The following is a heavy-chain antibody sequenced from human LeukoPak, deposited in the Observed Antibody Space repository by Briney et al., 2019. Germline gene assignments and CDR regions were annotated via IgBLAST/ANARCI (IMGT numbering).Heavy chain of an antibody. D-gene: IGHD1-7*01. Sequence: ASVKVSCKASGDTFIRYGISWVRQAPGQGLEWMGWISTGNGNTNYGQKFQGRVTMTTDTSTSTAYMELRSLGSDDTAIYYCARANNWNYALNYWGQGTLVTVSS. CDR1: GDTFIRYG. CDR3: ARANNWNYALNY. J-gene: IGHJ4*02. CDR2: ISTGNGNT. V-gene: IGHV1-18*01.